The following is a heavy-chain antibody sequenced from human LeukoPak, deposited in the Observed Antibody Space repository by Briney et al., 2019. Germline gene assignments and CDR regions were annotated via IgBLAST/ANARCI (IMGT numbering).Heavy chain of an antibody. CDR1: RFSISNYY. CDR3: ARILTGHDYYFNY. Sequence: PSETLSLTCTVSRFSISNYYWSWIRQPPGKGLEWIGYIYSSGSTNFNPSLKSRVTMSADTSRNQFSLKLSSVTAADTAVYFCARILTGHDYYFNYWGQGTLVTVSS. CDR2: IYSSGST. V-gene: IGHV4-4*08. J-gene: IGHJ4*02. D-gene: IGHD3-9*01.